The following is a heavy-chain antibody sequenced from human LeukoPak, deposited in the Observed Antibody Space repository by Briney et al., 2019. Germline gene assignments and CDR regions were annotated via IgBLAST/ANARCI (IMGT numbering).Heavy chain of an antibody. CDR3: AKKGATTGDFDY. V-gene: IGHV3-23*01. Sequence: GSLRLSCAASGFTFSNFLMTWVRQAPGKGPEWVSAISGSGGDTYYADSVKGRFTISRDNSKNTLYLQMNSLRAEDTAVYYCAKKGATTGDFDYWGQGTLVTVSS. CDR2: ISGSGGDT. J-gene: IGHJ4*02. D-gene: IGHD1-26*01. CDR1: GFTFSNFL.